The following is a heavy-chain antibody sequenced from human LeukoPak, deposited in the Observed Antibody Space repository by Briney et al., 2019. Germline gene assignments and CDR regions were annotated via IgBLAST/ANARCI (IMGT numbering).Heavy chain of an antibody. Sequence: SETLSLTCTVSGGSISSGGDYWTWIRQHPGKGLEWIGFISYSGSTYYNPSLQSRLTISLDTSKNQFSLKLSSVTAADTAVYYCARKDYYGSGSFDHWGQGTLVTVSS. D-gene: IGHD3-10*01. CDR2: ISYSGST. J-gene: IGHJ4*02. V-gene: IGHV4-31*03. CDR3: ARKDYYGSGSFDH. CDR1: GGSISSGGDY.